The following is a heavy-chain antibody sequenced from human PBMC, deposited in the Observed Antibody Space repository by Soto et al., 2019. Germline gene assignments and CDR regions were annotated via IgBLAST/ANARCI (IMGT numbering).Heavy chain of an antibody. CDR2: ISNSGGST. V-gene: IGHV3-23*01. D-gene: IGHD3-22*01. CDR1: GFTYSNYA. J-gene: IGHJ4*02. Sequence: EVQLLESGGDSVQPGGSLRLSCAVSGFTYSNYAMSWVRQAPGKGPEWVSGISNSGGSTYYADSVKGRFTISRDNSKNTLYLQMNSLRAEDTAVYYCAKASTMMGAALFDNWGQGTLLTVSS. CDR3: AKASTMMGAALFDN.